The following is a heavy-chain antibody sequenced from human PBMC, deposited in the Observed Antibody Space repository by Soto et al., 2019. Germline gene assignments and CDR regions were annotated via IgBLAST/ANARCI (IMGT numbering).Heavy chain of an antibody. D-gene: IGHD3-22*01. CDR3: ARDPLTYYYDRSGYRGTFEI. V-gene: IGHV1-18*01. J-gene: IGHJ3*02. CDR1: GYTFTSYG. CDR2: ISAYNGNT. Sequence: QVQLVQSGAEVKKPGASVKVSCKASGYTFTSYGISWVRQAPGQGLEWMGWISAYNGNTNYAQKLQGRVTMTTDTSTSTAYMEMRSLRYDDTAVYYCARDPLTYYYDRSGYRGTFEIGGQGTMVTVSS.